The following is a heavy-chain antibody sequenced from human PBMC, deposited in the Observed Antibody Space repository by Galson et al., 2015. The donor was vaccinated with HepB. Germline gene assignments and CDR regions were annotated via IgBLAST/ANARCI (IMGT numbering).Heavy chain of an antibody. D-gene: IGHD4-17*01. CDR1: GFIFSNYG. CDR3: ARDGNYGDYRHDAFDI. J-gene: IGHJ3*02. V-gene: IGHV3-33*01. Sequence: SLRLSCAASGFIFSNYGMHWVRRAPGKGLEWVALIWFDGTYKYYVDSVKGRFAISRDNSKNTLYLEMNNLRADDTATYYCARDGNYGDYRHDAFDIWGQVTSVIVSS. CDR2: IWFDGTYK.